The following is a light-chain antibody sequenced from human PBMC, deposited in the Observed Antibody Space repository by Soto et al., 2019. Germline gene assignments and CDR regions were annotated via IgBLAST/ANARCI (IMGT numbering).Light chain of an antibody. J-gene: IGKJ1*01. CDR2: GAS. V-gene: IGKV3-20*01. CDR3: QQYGASPRT. Sequence: EIVLTQSPGTLSLSPGERATLSCTASQSVSNKYLAWYQQKPGQAPRLLIYGASSRATGIPDRFSGSGSGTDFTLTINRLDPEDFAVYYCQQYGASPRTFGQGTRVEIK. CDR1: QSVSNKY.